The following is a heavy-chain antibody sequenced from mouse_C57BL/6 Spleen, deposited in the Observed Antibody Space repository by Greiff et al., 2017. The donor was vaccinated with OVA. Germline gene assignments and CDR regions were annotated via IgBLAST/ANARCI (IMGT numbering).Heavy chain of an antibody. CDR1: GYTFTSSW. D-gene: IGHD2-4*01. CDR3: ARSGYDYDAYAMDY. CDR2: IDPSDSET. Sequence: QVQLQQPGAELVRPGSSVKLSCKASGYTFTSSWMHWVKQRPIQGLEWIGNIDPSDSETHYNQKFKDKATLTVDKSSSTAYMQLSSLTSEDSAVYYCARSGYDYDAYAMDYWGQGTSVTVSS. V-gene: IGHV1-52*01. J-gene: IGHJ4*01.